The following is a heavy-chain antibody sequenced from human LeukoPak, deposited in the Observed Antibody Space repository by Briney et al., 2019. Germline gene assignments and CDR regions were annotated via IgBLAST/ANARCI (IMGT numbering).Heavy chain of an antibody. D-gene: IGHD3-22*01. CDR3: ASHPRSYDSSGYYWDY. V-gene: IGHV4-30-4*08. J-gene: IGHJ4*02. CDR2: IHYSGST. Sequence: SWIRQPPGKGLEWIGYIHYSGSTYYNPSLKSRVTISVDTSKNQFSLKLSSVTAADTAMYYCASHPRSYDSSGYYWDYWGQGALVTVSS.